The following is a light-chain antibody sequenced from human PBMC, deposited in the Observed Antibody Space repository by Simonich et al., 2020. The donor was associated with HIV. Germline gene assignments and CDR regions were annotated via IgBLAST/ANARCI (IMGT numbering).Light chain of an antibody. Sequence: SYVLTQPPSVSVAPGKTARITCGGKNIGSKSVHWYQQKPGQAPGLVVYDDSDRPSGIPERFSGSNSGNTATLTISRVEAGDEADYYCQVWDTSSDHPGVFGGGTKLTVL. V-gene: IGLV3-21*03. J-gene: IGLJ3*02. CDR1: NIGSKS. CDR3: QVWDTSSDHPGV. CDR2: DDS.